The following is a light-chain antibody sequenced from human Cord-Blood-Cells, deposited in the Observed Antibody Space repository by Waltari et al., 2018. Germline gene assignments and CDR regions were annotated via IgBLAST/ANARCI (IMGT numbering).Light chain of an antibody. CDR3: QQYYSTPIT. CDR2: WAS. CDR1: QSVLYSSNNKNY. V-gene: IGKV4-1*01. J-gene: IGKJ5*01. Sequence: DIVMTQSPDSLAVSLGERATINYNSSQSVLYSSNNKNYLAWYQQKPGQPHKLIIYWASTRESGFPDRFSGSGSGTDFTLTISSLQAEDVAVYYCQQYYSTPITFGQGTRLEFK.